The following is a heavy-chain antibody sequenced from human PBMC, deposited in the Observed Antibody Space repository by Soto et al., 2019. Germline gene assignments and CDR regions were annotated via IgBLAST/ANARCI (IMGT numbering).Heavy chain of an antibody. CDR1: GGSFSGYY. D-gene: IGHD6-6*01. CDR3: ARGGEYSTSFDY. V-gene: IGHV4-34*01. J-gene: IGHJ4*02. Sequence: QMHLQQWGAGLLKPSETLSLTCAVYGGSFSGYYWSWIRQSPGKGLEWIGEINPSGNTNYSPSLKSRVTISVDTSKNQFSLNLSSVTAADTAVYYCARGGEYSTSFDYWGQGTLVTVSS. CDR2: INPSGNT.